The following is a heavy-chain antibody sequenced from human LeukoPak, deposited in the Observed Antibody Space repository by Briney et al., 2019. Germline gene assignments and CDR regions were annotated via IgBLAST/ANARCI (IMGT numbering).Heavy chain of an antibody. J-gene: IGHJ4*02. CDR2: INPNTGGI. Sequence: ASAKVSCKASGYTFTDYHMHWVRQAPGQGLEWMGWINPNTGGINYAQKFQGRVTMTRDTSITTAYMELSRLRSDDTAVYYCARDLGIYCTSISCPFDYCGQGTLVTVSS. CDR1: GYTFTDYH. CDR3: ARDLGIYCTSISCPFDY. V-gene: IGHV1-2*02. D-gene: IGHD2-2*01.